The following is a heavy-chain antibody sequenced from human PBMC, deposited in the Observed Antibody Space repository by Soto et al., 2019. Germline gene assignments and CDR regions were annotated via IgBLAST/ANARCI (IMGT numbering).Heavy chain of an antibody. J-gene: IGHJ4*02. D-gene: IGHD3-3*01. CDR3: TTDGGYDFWSGYSSLDY. CDR1: GLTFSNAW. V-gene: IGHV3-15*07. CDR2: IKSQTDGGTT. Sequence: GGSLRLSCAASGLTFSNAWTNWVRPAPGKGLEWVGRIKSQTDGGTTDYAAPVKGRFTISRDDSKNTLYLQMNSLKTEDTAVYYCTTDGGYDFWSGYSSLDYWGQGTLVTVSS.